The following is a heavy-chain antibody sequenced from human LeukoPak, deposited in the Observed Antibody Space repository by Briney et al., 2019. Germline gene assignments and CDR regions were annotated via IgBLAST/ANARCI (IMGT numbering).Heavy chain of an antibody. V-gene: IGHV3-23*01. CDR2: ISGSGGGT. J-gene: IGHJ4*02. CDR3: AKSLFRMTTVTNFDY. Sequence: GGSLRLSCAASGFTFSSYAMSWVRQAPGKGLEWVSAISGSGGGTYYVDSVKGRFTISRDNSKNTLYLQMNSLRAEDTAVYYCAKSLFRMTTVTNFDYWGQGTLVTVSS. CDR1: GFTFSSYA. D-gene: IGHD4-17*01.